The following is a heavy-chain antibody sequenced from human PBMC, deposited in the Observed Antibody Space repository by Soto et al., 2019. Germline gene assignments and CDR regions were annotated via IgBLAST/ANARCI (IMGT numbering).Heavy chain of an antibody. V-gene: IGHV1-69*01. CDR3: ARGGSGYVWINEF. J-gene: IGHJ4*02. CDR1: GGIFSSYA. Sequence: QEQLVQSGAEVKKPGSSVKVSCKASGGIFSSYAISWVRQAPGQGLEWMGGIIPIFGTANYAQKFQGRVTITADESTNTAYMDLSSLKSEDTAIYYSARGGSGYVWINEFWGQGTLVTVSS. CDR2: IIPIFGTA. D-gene: IGHD3-22*01.